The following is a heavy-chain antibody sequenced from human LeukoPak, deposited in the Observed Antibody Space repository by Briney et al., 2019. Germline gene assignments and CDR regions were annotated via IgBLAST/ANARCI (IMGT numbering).Heavy chain of an antibody. Sequence: PSETLSLTCIVSGGSISSSSDYWGWIRQPPGKGLEWIGNIYYSGNTYYNPSLKSRITISVDTSKNQFSLKLSSVTAADTAVYYCARDPDYYGSGSYDYWGQGTLVTVSS. J-gene: IGHJ4*02. D-gene: IGHD3-10*01. CDR3: ARDPDYYGSGSYDY. V-gene: IGHV4-39*02. CDR2: IYYSGNT. CDR1: GGSISSSSDY.